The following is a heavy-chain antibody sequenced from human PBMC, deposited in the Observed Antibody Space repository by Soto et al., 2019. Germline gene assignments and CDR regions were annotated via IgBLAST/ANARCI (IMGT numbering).Heavy chain of an antibody. V-gene: IGHV3-74*01. CDR3: ARDSYSSATH. CDR2: ISNDGSDT. CDR1: GLPFGDNW. J-gene: IGHJ4*01. D-gene: IGHD4-4*01. Sequence: EVQLVESGGGLVQPGGSLRLSCAASGLPFGDNWMHWVRQAPGKGLVWVSRISNDGSDTTYADSVRGRFTVPRDNAKNTLYLQMNSLRAEDTAVYYCARDSYSSATHWGHGTLVTVSS.